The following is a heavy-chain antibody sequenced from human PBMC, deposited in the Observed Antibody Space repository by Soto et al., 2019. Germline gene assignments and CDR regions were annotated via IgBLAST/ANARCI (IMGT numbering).Heavy chain of an antibody. J-gene: IGHJ5*02. CDR2: MNPNSGNT. V-gene: IGHV1-8*01. Sequence: QVQLVQSGAEVKKPGASVKVSCKASGYTFPSYDINWVRQATGQGLEWMGWMNPNSGNTGYAQKFQGRATMTTNTSISTAQVELSRLRSEDTAVYYCAREHYGNSAWFDPWGQGTLVTVSS. CDR3: AREHYGNSAWFDP. D-gene: IGHD3-10*01. CDR1: GYTFPSYD.